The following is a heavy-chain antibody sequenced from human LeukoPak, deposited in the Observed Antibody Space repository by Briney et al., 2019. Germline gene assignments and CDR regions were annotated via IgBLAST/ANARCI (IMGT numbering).Heavy chain of an antibody. CDR2: ISSGSNYI. Sequence: GGPLRLSCAASGFTFSSYSMYRVRQAPGKGLERVSFISSGSNYIYYTDSVKGRFTISRDNAKNSLYLQMNSLRVEDTAIYYCARVGCSGGTCYDYWGQGTLVTVSS. CDR3: ARVGCSGGTCYDY. D-gene: IGHD2-15*01. CDR1: GFTFSSYS. V-gene: IGHV3-21*01. J-gene: IGHJ4*02.